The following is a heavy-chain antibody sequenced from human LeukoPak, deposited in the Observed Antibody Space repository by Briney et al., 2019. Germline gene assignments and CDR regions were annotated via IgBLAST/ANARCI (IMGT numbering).Heavy chain of an antibody. CDR3: ARQYSSSWSFDY. D-gene: IGHD6-13*01. V-gene: IGHV4-59*08. CDR2: IYYSGST. J-gene: IGHJ4*02. Sequence: SETLSLTCTVSGGSISSDYWSWIRQPPGKGLGCIGYIYYSGSTNYNPSLKSRVTISVDTSKNQFSLKLSSVTAADTAVYYCARQYSSSWSFDYWGQGTLVTVSS. CDR1: GGSISSDY.